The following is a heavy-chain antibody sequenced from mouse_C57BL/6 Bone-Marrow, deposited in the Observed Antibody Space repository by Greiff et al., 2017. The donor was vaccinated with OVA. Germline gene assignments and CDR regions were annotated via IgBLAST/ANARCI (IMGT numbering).Heavy chain of an antibody. Sequence: QVQLQQPGAELVRPGTSVKLSCKASGYTFTSYWMHWVKQRPGQGLEWIGVIDPSDSYTNYNQKFKGKATLTVDPSSSTAYMQLSSLTSEDSAVYYCARWGTTVVEGYYFDYWGQGTTLTVSS. CDR3: ARWGTTVVEGYYFDY. D-gene: IGHD1-1*01. CDR2: IDPSDSYT. CDR1: GYTFTSYW. V-gene: IGHV1-59*01. J-gene: IGHJ2*01.